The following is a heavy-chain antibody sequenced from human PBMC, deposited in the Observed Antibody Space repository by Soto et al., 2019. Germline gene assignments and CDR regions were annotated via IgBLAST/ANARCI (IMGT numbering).Heavy chain of an antibody. CDR1: GFTFGSYA. V-gene: IGHV3-49*04. D-gene: IGHD3-22*01. CDR2: IRSEANGGTT. J-gene: IGHJ4*02. Sequence: LRLSCTGSGFTFGSYALSWVRQAPGKGLEWVGVIRSEANGGTTDYAASVKGRITISRDDSKSIAYMEINSLQTEDTAVYYCTRYYYESSGYYVYWGQGALVTVSS. CDR3: TRYYYESSGYYVY.